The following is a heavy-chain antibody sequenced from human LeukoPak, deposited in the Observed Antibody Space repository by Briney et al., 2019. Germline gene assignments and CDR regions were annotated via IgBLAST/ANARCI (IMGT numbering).Heavy chain of an antibody. CDR3: ARRPGN. CDR2: IYSGGAI. D-gene: IGHD1-14*01. Sequence: ETLSLTCAVYGGSFSGYYMSWVRQAPGKGLEWVSLIYSGGAIRYADSVKGRFTISRDSSKNTLFLQMNDLTVEDTARYYCARRPGNWGQGILVTVSS. CDR1: GGSFSGYY. J-gene: IGHJ4*02. V-gene: IGHV3-53*01.